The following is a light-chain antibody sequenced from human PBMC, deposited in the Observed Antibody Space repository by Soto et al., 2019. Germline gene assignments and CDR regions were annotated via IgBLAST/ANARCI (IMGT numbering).Light chain of an antibody. CDR2: EVN. V-gene: IGLV2-14*01. CDR3: SSFTRTNTWV. CDR1: FNDVGGYNY. J-gene: IGLJ3*02. Sequence: QSALTQPPSASGSPGQSVTISCTGTFNDVGGYNYVSWYQQHPGKAPKVMFYEVNKRPSGVSNRFSASKSGNTASLTISGLQPEDEADYYCSSFTRTNTWVFGGGTKLTVL.